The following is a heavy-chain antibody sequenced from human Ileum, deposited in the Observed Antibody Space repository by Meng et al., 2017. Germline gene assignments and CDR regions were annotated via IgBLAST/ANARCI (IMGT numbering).Heavy chain of an antibody. CDR1: GVSITSTYC. J-gene: IGHJ5*01. V-gene: IGHV4-4*02. CDR2: ISHGGST. D-gene: IGHD6-19*01. CDR3: AAKAVAVPADS. Sequence: VQLRDSGPGLMHPSGTLSLTCTVSGVSITSTYCWSWVRQPPGKGLEWIGEISHGGSTNYNPSLHGRVTISLDKSKNQFSLNLNSVTAADTAVYYCAAKAVAVPADSWGQGALVTVSS.